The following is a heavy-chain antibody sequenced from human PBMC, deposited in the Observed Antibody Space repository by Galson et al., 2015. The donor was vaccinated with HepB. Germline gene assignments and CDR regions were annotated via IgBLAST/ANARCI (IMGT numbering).Heavy chain of an antibody. CDR3: ARGGILWFGELLSPFDY. V-gene: IGHV4-61*01. Sequence: TLSLTCTVSGGSVSSGSYYWSWIRQPPGKGLEWIGYIYYSGSTNYNPSLKSRVTISVDTSKNQFSLKLSSVTAADTAVYYCARGGILWFGELLSPFDYWGQGTLVTVSS. D-gene: IGHD3-10*01. J-gene: IGHJ4*02. CDR2: IYYSGST. CDR1: GGSVSSGSYY.